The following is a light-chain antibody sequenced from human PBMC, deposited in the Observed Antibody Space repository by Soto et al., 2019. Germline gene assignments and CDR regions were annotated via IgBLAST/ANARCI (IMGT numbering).Light chain of an antibody. CDR3: SSRTDSITRI. J-gene: IGLJ1*01. CDR2: EVT. Sequence: QSVLTQPASVSGSPGQSITISCAGTSSDVGGYNHVSWYQHRPGNAPKRIIYEVTKRPSGVSNRFSGSKSGDTASLTISGLQAEDEADYYCSSRTDSITRIFGTGTKVTVL. CDR1: SSDVGGYNH. V-gene: IGLV2-14*01.